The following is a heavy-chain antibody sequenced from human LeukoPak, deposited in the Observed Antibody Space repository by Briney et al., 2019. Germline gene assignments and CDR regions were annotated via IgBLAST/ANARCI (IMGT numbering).Heavy chain of an antibody. CDR1: GFTFSSYA. J-gene: IGHJ6*03. CDR2: ISGSGGST. CDR3: AKDRMDIVVVVAATDYMDV. V-gene: IGHV3-23*01. Sequence: GGSLRLSCAASGFTFSSYAMSWVRQAPGKGLEWVSAISGSGGSTCYADSVKGRFTISRDNSKNTLYLQMNSLRAEDTAVYYCAKDRMDIVVVVAATDYMDVWGKGTTVTVSS. D-gene: IGHD2-15*01.